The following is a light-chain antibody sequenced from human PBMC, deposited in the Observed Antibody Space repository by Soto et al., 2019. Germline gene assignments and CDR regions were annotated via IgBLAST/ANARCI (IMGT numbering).Light chain of an antibody. Sequence: QSALTQSPSASGSPGQSVTISCTGTSSDVGNYKHVSWYQQHPGKAPKLMIYEVSKRPSGVPDRFSGSKSGNTASLTVSGLQVEDEADYYCSSYAGSNLWVFGGGTKVTVL. CDR3: SSYAGSNLWV. J-gene: IGLJ3*02. CDR1: SSDVGNYKH. CDR2: EVS. V-gene: IGLV2-8*01.